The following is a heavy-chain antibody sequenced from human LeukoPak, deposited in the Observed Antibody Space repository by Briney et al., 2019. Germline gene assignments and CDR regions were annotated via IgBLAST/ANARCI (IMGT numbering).Heavy chain of an antibody. D-gene: IGHD3-3*01. CDR2: ISGSGDST. CDR3: GKVLIIQPCGFDP. V-gene: IGHV3-23*01. Sequence: GGSLRLSCAASGFTFGSYVMTWVRQAPGKGLEWVSSISGSGDSTNYTDSVKGRFTISRDNSKNTLYLQMNSLRAEDTAIYYCGKVLIIQPCGFDPWDQGTLVTVSS. CDR1: GFTFGSYV. J-gene: IGHJ5*02.